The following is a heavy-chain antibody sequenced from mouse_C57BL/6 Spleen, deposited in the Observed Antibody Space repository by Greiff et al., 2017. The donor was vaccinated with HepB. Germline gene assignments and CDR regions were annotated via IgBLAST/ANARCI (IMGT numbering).Heavy chain of an antibody. V-gene: IGHV1-80*01. Sequence: VQLQESGAELVKPGASVKISCKASGYAFSSYWMNWVKQRPGKGLEWIGQIYPGDGDTNYNGKFKGKATLTADKSSSTAYMQLSSLTSEDSAVYFCARSPTGTTAMDYWGQGTSVTVSS. CDR2: IYPGDGDT. CDR1: GYAFSSYW. J-gene: IGHJ4*01. CDR3: ARSPTGTTAMDY. D-gene: IGHD4-1*02.